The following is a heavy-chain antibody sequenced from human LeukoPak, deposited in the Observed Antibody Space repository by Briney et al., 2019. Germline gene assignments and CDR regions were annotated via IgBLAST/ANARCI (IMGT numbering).Heavy chain of an antibody. CDR3: ARHVPYYDILTGYSNWFDP. D-gene: IGHD3-9*01. J-gene: IGHJ5*02. V-gene: IGHV4-59*08. Sequence: SETLSLTCTVSGGSISSYYWSWLGQPPGKGLEWIGYIYYSGSTNYTTSLQSRVTISVDTSKNQFSLKLSSVTAADTAVYYCARHVPYYDILTGYSNWFDPWGQGTLVTVSS. CDR1: GGSISSYY. CDR2: IYYSGST.